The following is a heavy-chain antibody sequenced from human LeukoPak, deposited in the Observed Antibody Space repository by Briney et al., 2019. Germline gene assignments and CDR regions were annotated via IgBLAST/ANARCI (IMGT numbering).Heavy chain of an antibody. CDR3: ARDRPGKYYFDS. CDR1: GFTFSADS. J-gene: IGHJ4*02. D-gene: IGHD1-14*01. Sequence: PGGSLRLSCAASGFTFSADSMNWVRQAPEKGLEWISYISRTGSTTYYGDSVKGRSTISRDNAKNSLFPQLNNLRDEDTAVYFCARDRPGKYYFDSWGQGTLVIVSS. V-gene: IGHV3-48*02. CDR2: ISRTGSTT.